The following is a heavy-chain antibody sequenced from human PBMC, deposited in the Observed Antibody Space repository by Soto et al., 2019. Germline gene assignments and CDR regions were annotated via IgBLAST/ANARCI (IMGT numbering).Heavy chain of an antibody. J-gene: IGHJ3*02. Sequence: SESLSLTCVVYGGSLTGYYWSWIRQPPGRGLEWIGEINPTGSPKYNPSLMSRVTISVDTSKNQFSMKLSSVTAADTAVFYCARSREQWLVDAFDIWGQGTMVTVSS. CDR2: INPTGSP. V-gene: IGHV4-34*01. CDR3: ARSREQWLVDAFDI. CDR1: GGSLTGYY. D-gene: IGHD6-19*01.